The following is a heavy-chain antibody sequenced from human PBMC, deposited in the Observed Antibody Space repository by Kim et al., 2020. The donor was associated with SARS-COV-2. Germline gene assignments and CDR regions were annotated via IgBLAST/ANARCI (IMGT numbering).Heavy chain of an antibody. CDR2: IKSKTDGETT. D-gene: IGHD6-19*01. CDR1: GFTFSNAW. V-gene: IGHV3-15*01. J-gene: IGHJ4*02. CDR3: TTAGSSGGFSPFDY. Sequence: GGSLRLSCAASGFTFSNAWMSWVRQAPGKGLEWVGRIKSKTDGETTDYAAPVKGRFTISRDDSKNTLYLQMNSLKTEDTAVYYCTTAGSSGGFSPFDYWGQGTLVTVSS.